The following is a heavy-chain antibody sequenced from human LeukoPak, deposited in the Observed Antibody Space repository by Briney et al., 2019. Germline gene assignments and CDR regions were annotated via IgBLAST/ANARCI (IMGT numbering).Heavy chain of an antibody. J-gene: IGHJ4*02. CDR2: ISGNGDST. V-gene: IGHV3-23*01. CDR1: GFSFSSYA. Sequence: GGSLRLSCAASGFSFSSYAMSWVRQAPGKGLEWVPAISGNGDSTYYADSVKGRFTISRDNSKNTLYLQMNSLRAEDTAVYYCAKGTMVRGDRDFWGQGTLVTVSS. CDR3: AKGTMVRGDRDF. D-gene: IGHD3-10*01.